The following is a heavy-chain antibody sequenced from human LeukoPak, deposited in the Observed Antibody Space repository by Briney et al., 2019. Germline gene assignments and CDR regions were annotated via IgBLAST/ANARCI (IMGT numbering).Heavy chain of an antibody. Sequence: TSETLSLTCAVYGGSFSGHYWTWIRQSPGKALEWVGEINHRGSAHYAPSLRSRVTISVDTAKNQFSLRLNPVTAADTAVYYCARGVVAGSLGDYYYYMDAWGKGTTVTVSS. D-gene: IGHD6-19*01. J-gene: IGHJ6*03. CDR3: ARGVVAGSLGDYYYYMDA. V-gene: IGHV4-34*01. CDR1: GGSFSGHY. CDR2: INHRGSA.